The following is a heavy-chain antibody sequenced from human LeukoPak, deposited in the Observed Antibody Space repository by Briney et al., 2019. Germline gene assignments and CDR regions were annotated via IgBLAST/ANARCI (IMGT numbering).Heavy chain of an antibody. CDR2: INQDESKK. J-gene: IGHJ3*02. V-gene: IGHV3-7*03. Sequence: GGSLRLSCEASGFTFRSYWMSWVRQAPGKGLEWVANINQDESKKYYVDSVKGRFTISRDNAESSLYLQMSSLRAEDTAIYYCARWDCTGDSWKGAFDIWPQGTMVTVSS. CDR3: ARWDCTGDSWKGAFDI. D-gene: IGHD2-8*02. CDR1: GFTFRSYW.